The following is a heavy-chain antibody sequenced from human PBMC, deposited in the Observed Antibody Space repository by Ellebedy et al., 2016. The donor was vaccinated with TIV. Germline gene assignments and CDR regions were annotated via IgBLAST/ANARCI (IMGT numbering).Heavy chain of an antibody. Sequence: ASVKVSCKGAGYRFGSFWIGWVRQMPGKGLEWMGIIYAGDSETRYSPSFQGQVTISADKSLNTAYLEWSSLKASDTAIYYCARQGGPGRNDFDYWGQGTLVTVSS. V-gene: IGHV5-51*01. CDR2: IYAGDSET. CDR3: ARQGGPGRNDFDY. CDR1: GYRFGSFW. J-gene: IGHJ4*02. D-gene: IGHD3-10*01.